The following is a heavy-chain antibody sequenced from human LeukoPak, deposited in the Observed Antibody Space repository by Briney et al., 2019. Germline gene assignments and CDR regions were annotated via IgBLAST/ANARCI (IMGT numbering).Heavy chain of an antibody. D-gene: IGHD6-13*01. J-gene: IGHJ6*03. CDR3: AKVDRGDYSSSPVPYYNYYMNV. V-gene: IGHV3-21*01. CDR2: ISSSSSLI. Sequence: GGSLRLSCAASGFTFSYYSMNWVRQAPGRGLEWVSCISSSSSLIFYSDSVRGRFTISRDNAKNLLYLNMNSLRVEDTAVYYCAKVDRGDYSSSPVPYYNYYMNVWGKGTTVTVSS. CDR1: GFTFSYYS.